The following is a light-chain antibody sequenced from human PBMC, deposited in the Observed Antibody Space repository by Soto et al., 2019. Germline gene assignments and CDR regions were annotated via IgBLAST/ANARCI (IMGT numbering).Light chain of an antibody. J-gene: IGKJ1*01. CDR2: ATS. CDR3: QHYDIATRT. CDR1: QSVPSDS. Sequence: EIVLTQSPATLSVSPGEEAILSCRASQSVPSDSLAWYQHKPGQAPRLLIYATSKKATGVPARFGGSGTGTDFTLSVNTVEPEEFAVYYCQHYDIATRTFGQGTKLAVK. V-gene: IGKV3-20*01.